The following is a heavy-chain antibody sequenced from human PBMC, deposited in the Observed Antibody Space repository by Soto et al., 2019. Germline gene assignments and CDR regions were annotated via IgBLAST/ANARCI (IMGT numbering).Heavy chain of an antibody. CDR3: ARDPYGSGPSRFDP. Sequence: QVQLQESGPGLVKPSQTLSLTCSVSGGSLSSGGYYWTWIRQHPGKGLEWIGYISYSGSTYYTPSLKCRVNISEDTSKHQFSLKLSSVTAADTAMYYCARDPYGSGPSRFDPWGQGTLVTVSS. CDR2: ISYSGST. J-gene: IGHJ5*02. V-gene: IGHV4-31*03. D-gene: IGHD3-10*01. CDR1: GGSLSSGGYY.